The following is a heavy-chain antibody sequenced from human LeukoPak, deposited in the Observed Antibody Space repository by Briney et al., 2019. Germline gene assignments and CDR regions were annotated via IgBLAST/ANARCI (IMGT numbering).Heavy chain of an antibody. CDR1: GYSFTTYW. Sequence: GEPLKISCEGSGYSFTTYWIGWVGQIPGKGLGGGGSIYPGDSDTGYSSSFQGQVTISADESSSTAYLQWSSLKASDTAMYYCARHRDGYSSSQTFDIWGQGTMVTVSS. CDR2: IYPGDSDT. CDR3: ARHRDGYSSSQTFDI. D-gene: IGHD6-13*01. V-gene: IGHV5-51*01. J-gene: IGHJ3*02.